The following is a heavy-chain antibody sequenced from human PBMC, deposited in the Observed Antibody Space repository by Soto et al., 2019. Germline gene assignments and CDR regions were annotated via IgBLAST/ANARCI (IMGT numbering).Heavy chain of an antibody. CDR1: GGTFSSYA. D-gene: IGHD2-2*02. CDR2: IIPIVGTA. CDR3: ARGDGDGYTSRAYLYFDL. Sequence: QVQLVQSGAEVKKPGSSVKVSCKASGGTFSSYAISWVRQAPGQGLEWMGGIIPIVGTANYAQKFQGRVTITADESTSTAYMELSRLTSEDTSVYYCARGDGDGYTSRAYLYFDLWGRGTLVTVSS. J-gene: IGHJ2*01. V-gene: IGHV1-69*01.